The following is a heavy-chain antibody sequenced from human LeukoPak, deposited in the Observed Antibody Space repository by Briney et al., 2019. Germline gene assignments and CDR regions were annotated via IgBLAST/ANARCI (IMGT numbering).Heavy chain of an antibody. Sequence: ASVKVSCKASGYTFTGYYMHWVRQAPGQGLEWMGWINPNSGGTNYAQKFQGRVTVTRDTSISTAYMELSRLRSDDTAVYYCARASYYDFWSGYFFDYWGQGTLVTVSS. D-gene: IGHD3-3*01. CDR3: ARASYYDFWSGYFFDY. CDR1: GYTFTGYY. V-gene: IGHV1-2*02. CDR2: INPNSGGT. J-gene: IGHJ4*02.